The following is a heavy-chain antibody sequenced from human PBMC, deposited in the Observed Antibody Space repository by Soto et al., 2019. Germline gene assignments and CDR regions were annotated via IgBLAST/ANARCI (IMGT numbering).Heavy chain of an antibody. V-gene: IGHV4-30-2*01. Sequence: PSETLSLTCAVSGGSISSGGYSWSWIRQPPGKGLEWIGYIYHSGSTYYNPSLKSRVTISVDRSKNQFSLELSSVTAADTAVYYCARGRNYYYYGMDVWGQGTTVTVSS. CDR2: IYHSGST. J-gene: IGHJ6*02. CDR1: GGSISSGGYS. CDR3: ARGRNYYYYGMDV.